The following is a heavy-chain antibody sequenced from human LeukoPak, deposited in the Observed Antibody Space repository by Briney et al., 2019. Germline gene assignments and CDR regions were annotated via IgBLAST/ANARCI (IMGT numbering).Heavy chain of an antibody. D-gene: IGHD1-26*01. V-gene: IGHV3-23*01. CDR1: GFTFRSYS. CDR2: ISDSGGST. CDR3: ARGGSYYGFEY. Sequence: GGSLRLSCAASGFTFRSYSMSWVRQAPGKGLEWFSVISDSGGSTYYADSVKGRFTISRDNAKNSLYLQMSSLGGEDTAVYYCARGGSYYGFEYWGQGTPVTVSS. J-gene: IGHJ4*02.